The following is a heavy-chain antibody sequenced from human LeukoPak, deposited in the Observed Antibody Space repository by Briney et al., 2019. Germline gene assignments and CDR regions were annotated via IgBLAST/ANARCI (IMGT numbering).Heavy chain of an antibody. CDR1: GGSISSSNW. V-gene: IGHV4-4*02. CDR3: ASRRYDFWSGYYSYGSWFDP. D-gene: IGHD3-3*01. J-gene: IGHJ5*02. Sequence: PSETLSLTCAVSGGSISSSNWWSWVRQPPGKGLEWIGEIYHSGSTNYNPSLKSRVTISVDKSKNQFSLKLSSVTAADTAVYYCASRRYDFWSGYYSYGSWFDPWGQGTLVTVSS. CDR2: IYHSGST.